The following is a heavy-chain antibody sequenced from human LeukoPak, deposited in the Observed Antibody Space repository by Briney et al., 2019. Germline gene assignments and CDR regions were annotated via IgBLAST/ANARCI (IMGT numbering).Heavy chain of an antibody. J-gene: IGHJ4*02. Sequence: GGSLRLSCAASGFTFSNFAMHWVRQAPGKGLEWVAVISYDGSNEYYADSVKGRFTISRDNAKNSLYLQMNSLRAEDTAVYYCARAASTSTYGYHYWGQGTLVTVSS. CDR2: ISYDGSNE. V-gene: IGHV3-30-3*01. D-gene: IGHD5-18*01. CDR1: GFTFSNFA. CDR3: ARAASTSTYGYHY.